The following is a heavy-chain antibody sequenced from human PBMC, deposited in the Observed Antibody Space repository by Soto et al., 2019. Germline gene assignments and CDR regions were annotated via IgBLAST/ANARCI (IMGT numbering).Heavy chain of an antibody. CDR1: GGSISSYY. CDR3: ARELGYDGNWFDP. Sequence: QVQLQESGPGLVKPSETLSLTCTVSGGSISSYYWSWIRQPAGKGLEWIGRIYTSGSTNYHPSLQRRVTRSVDTSKNQFSLELSSVTAGDTAVYYCARELGYDGNWFDPWGQGTLVTVSS. J-gene: IGHJ5*02. V-gene: IGHV4-4*07. CDR2: IYTSGST. D-gene: IGHD2-15*01.